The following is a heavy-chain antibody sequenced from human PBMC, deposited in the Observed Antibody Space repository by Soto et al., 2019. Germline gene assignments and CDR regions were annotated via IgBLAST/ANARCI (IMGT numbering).Heavy chain of an antibody. CDR2: LYYSGST. D-gene: IGHD4-17*01. Sequence: QLQLQESGPGLVKPSQTLSLTCTVSGGSISSGGYYWSWIRQHPGKGLEWIGYLYYSGSTYYNPSLKSRVTIAVDTSKSQFSLKLGSVTAADTAVYYCARDKGPYGDMFNWFDPWGQGTLVTVSS. J-gene: IGHJ5*02. CDR1: GGSISSGGYY. CDR3: ARDKGPYGDMFNWFDP. V-gene: IGHV4-31*03.